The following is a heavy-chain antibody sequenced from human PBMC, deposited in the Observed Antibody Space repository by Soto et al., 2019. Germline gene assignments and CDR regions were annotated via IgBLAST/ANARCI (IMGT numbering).Heavy chain of an antibody. CDR1: GFTFSGYG. D-gene: IGHD1-26*01. Sequence: GGSLRLSCAASGFTFSGYGMHWVRQAPGKGLEWVAITRHDGSNTYYADSVRGRITISRDNSKKTLYLQMDSLRAEDTAVYYCARDGVGATTFFGYFDYWGQGTLVTVSS. J-gene: IGHJ4*02. CDR3: ARDGVGATTFFGYFDY. CDR2: TRHDGSNT. V-gene: IGHV3-30*02.